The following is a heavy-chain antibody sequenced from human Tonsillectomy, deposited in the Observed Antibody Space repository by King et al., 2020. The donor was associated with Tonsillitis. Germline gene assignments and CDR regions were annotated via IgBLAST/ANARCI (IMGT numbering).Heavy chain of an antibody. CDR1: GYTFTNFY. CDR2: IDPNSGGR. J-gene: IGHJ4*02. Sequence: VQLVESGGEVKKPGASVKVSCKTSGYTFTNFYMHWVRQAPGQGLEWMGWIDPNSGGRKYAQNFQGRVTMTRDTSISTAYLDLSSLRSDDTAVYYCARNEYPSDNWGPGTLVTVSS. V-gene: IGHV1-2*02. CDR3: ARNEYPSDN. D-gene: IGHD2-2*01.